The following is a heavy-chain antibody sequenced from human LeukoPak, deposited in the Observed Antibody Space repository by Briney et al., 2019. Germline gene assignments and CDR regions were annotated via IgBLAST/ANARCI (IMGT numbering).Heavy chain of an antibody. CDR3: AKDLVTTSPYYFDY. V-gene: IGHV3-30*02. D-gene: IGHD4-17*01. CDR1: GFTFNNYA. CDR2: KRFDGAVK. Sequence: PGGSLRLSCAASGFTFNNYAMHWVRQAPGKGLEWLAFKRFDGAVKFYADSVKGRFTISRDNSKNMLYLQMNSLRPEDTAVYYCAKDLVTTSPYYFDYWGQGTLVTVSS. J-gene: IGHJ4*02.